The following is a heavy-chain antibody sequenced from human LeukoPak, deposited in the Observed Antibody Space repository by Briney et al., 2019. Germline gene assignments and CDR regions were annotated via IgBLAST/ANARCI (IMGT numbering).Heavy chain of an antibody. V-gene: IGHV3-15*01. Sequence: PGGSLRLSCAGSGFYFINSWISWVRQPPGKGLEWVGHIKRKSDDETTNYAAPVKGRFSISRDDSKNTGYLQMNSLRIEDTGVYYCTTSGGNWDYFDYWGQGTLVTVSS. J-gene: IGHJ4*02. CDR3: TTSGGNWDYFDY. CDR1: GFYFINSW. CDR2: IKRKSDDETT. D-gene: IGHD7-27*01.